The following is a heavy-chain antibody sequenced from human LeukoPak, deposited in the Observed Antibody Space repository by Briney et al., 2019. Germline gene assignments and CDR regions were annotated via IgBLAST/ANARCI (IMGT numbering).Heavy chain of an antibody. CDR2: ITISGHTK. Sequence: PGGSLRLSCAASGFDLSTYEMNWVRQAPGKGLEWIADITISGHTKNYAASVKGRFSISRDNARTSLYLQMHSLRVEDTGVYYCARGDPHADLWGQGTLVTVSS. J-gene: IGHJ5*02. D-gene: IGHD5-24*01. V-gene: IGHV3-48*03. CDR1: GFDLSTYE. CDR3: ARGDPHADL.